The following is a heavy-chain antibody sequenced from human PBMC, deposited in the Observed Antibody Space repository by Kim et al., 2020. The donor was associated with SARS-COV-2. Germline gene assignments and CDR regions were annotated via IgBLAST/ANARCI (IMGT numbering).Heavy chain of an antibody. J-gene: IGHJ4*02. D-gene: IGHD6-6*01. CDR1: GFPFSSYS. Sequence: GGSLRLSCAASGFPFSSYSVHWVRQAPCKGLEWVAVISHDGGTKYYADSMKGRFTISRDNSENTLYLQMSSLRAEDTAVYYCAGGSAARFDYWGQGTLVTVSS. CDR2: ISHDGGTK. CDR3: AGGSAARFDY. V-gene: IGHV3-30-3*01.